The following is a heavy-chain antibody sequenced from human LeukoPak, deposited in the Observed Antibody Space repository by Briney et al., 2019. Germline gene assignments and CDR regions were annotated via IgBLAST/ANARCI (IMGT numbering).Heavy chain of an antibody. CDR2: INPQSGVT. CDR1: EYTFTDYY. J-gene: IGHJ4*02. V-gene: IGHV1-2*02. CDR3: ARDAWLVGATNLYYFDH. D-gene: IGHD1-26*01. Sequence: ASVKVSCKASEYTFTDYYMHWVRQAPGQGLEWLGWINPQSGVTNYAQKFQGRVTMTRDPSISSAYMELNSLRSDDTAVYYCARDAWLVGATNLYYFDHWGQGTLVTVSS.